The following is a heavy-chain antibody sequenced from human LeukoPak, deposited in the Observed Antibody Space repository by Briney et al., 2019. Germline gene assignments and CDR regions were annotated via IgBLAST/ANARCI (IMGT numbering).Heavy chain of an antibody. D-gene: IGHD3-9*01. J-gene: IGHJ4*02. V-gene: IGHV4-61*01. CDR3: ARVSRTVTPESTVYYNTY. CDR2: MYYSGGT. Sequence: SETLSLTCTVSGGSVSSDNYYWSWIRQPPEKGLGWIGDMYYSGGTKYNPSLKSRVTISVETSKNQFSLKLSSVTAADTAVYYCARVSRTVTPESTVYYNTYWGQGTLVTVTS. CDR1: GGSVSSDNYY.